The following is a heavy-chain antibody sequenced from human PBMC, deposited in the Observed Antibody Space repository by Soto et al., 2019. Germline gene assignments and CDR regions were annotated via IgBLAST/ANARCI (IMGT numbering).Heavy chain of an antibody. CDR3: ARDLVPYSSTFDLQY. J-gene: IGHJ1*01. Sequence: QVQLVQSGAEVKKPGASVKVSCTASGDTFTSYYMHWVRQAPGQGLEWVGKINPTGRSTSYAQKFQGRVTMTRDTSTSTVYMELSSLRSEDTGVYFCARDLVPYSSTFDLQYWGPGTLVTVSS. CDR2: INPTGRST. CDR1: GDTFTSYY. V-gene: IGHV1-46*03. D-gene: IGHD6-13*01.